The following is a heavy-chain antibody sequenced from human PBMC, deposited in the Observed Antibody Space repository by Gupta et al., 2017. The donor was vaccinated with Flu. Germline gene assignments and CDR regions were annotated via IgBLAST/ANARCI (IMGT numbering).Heavy chain of an antibody. Sequence: QSPWTELELIVECNHDGSPLDNPSLKHRATISVDTSDNLFARMLSSVTAADTAVYYCARDRQLGLADGAFDIWGQGTMVTVS. CDR3: ARDRQLGLADGAFDI. CDR2: CNHDGSP. J-gene: IGHJ3*02. V-gene: IGHV4-34*04. D-gene: IGHD1-1*01.